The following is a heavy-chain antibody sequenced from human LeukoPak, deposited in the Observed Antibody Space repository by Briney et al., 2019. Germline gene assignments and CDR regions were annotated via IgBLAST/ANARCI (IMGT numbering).Heavy chain of an antibody. J-gene: IGHJ3*02. CDR3: AKEKDSSSNAFDI. D-gene: IGHD6-13*01. Sequence: PGRSLRLSCAASGFTFDDYAMHWVRQDPGKGLEWVSGISWNSGSIGYADSVKGRFTISRDNAKNSLYLQMNSLRAEDTALYYCAKEKDSSSNAFDIWGQGTMVTVSS. CDR2: ISWNSGSI. V-gene: IGHV3-9*01. CDR1: GFTFDDYA.